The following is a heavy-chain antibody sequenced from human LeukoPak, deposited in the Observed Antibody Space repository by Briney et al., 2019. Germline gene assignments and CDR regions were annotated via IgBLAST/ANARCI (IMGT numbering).Heavy chain of an antibody. CDR3: ARDFFRGAPDYLDL. Sequence: QTGGSLRLSCTASGFTFSSYPMHWVRQAPGKGLEWVAVIGYDGVNKFYTDSVKGRFTISRDDSKSTLYLQMDSLRAEDTAVYYCARDFFRGAPDYLDLWGQGTLVTVPS. J-gene: IGHJ4*02. D-gene: IGHD3-10*01. CDR2: IGYDGVNK. V-gene: IGHV3-30*04. CDR1: GFTFSSYP.